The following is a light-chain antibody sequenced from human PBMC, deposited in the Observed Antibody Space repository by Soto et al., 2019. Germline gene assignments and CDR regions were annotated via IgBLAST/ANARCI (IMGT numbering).Light chain of an antibody. V-gene: IGKV3-20*01. CDR1: QSVISNY. Sequence: EIVLTQSPGTLYLSPGERATLSCRASQSVISNYLAWYQQKPGLAPRLLIYGASSRATGIPDRFSGSGSGTDFTLTISRLEPEDVAVYYCQQYGSSPTFGQGTKVDIK. CDR3: QQYGSSPT. CDR2: GAS. J-gene: IGKJ1*01.